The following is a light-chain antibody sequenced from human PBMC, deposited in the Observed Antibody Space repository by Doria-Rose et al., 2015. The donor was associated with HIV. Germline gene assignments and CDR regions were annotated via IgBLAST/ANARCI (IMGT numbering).Light chain of an antibody. V-gene: IGKV3-20*01. J-gene: IGKJ1*01. CDR1: QSFSGTY. CDR3: HQYATSGT. CDR2: DGS. Sequence: TQSPGTLSLSPGERATLSCRASQSFSGTYLAWYQQKPGQAPSLLIYDGSTRATGIPDRLSASGSGTDFTLTITRLEPEDFALYYCHQYATSGTFAQGTKVEI.